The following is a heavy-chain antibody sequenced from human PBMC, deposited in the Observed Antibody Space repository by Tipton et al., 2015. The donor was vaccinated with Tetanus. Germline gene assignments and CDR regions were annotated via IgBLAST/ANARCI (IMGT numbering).Heavy chain of an antibody. CDR1: GGSINRYY. J-gene: IGHJ4*02. CDR3: ARGIWFGPGPKFYFDS. D-gene: IGHD3-10*01. CDR2: INYSGTT. Sequence: TLSLTCTVSGGSINRYYWSWIRQSPGKGLEWIGYINYSGTTNYNPSLKSRVTMSLDTSKNQFSLKLNSVTAADTAVYYCARGIWFGPGPKFYFDSWGQGTLVAVSS. V-gene: IGHV4-59*12.